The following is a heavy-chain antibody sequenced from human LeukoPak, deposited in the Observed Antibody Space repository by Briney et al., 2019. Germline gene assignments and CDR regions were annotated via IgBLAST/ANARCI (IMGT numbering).Heavy chain of an antibody. V-gene: IGHV4-39*01. D-gene: IGHD6-13*01. CDR2: IYYSGST. CDR3: ATVLAAAGDC. Sequence: PSETLSLTCTVSGGSISSSSHYWGWIRQPPGKGLEWIGSIYYSGSTYYNPSLKSRVTISVDTSKNQFSLKLSSVTAADTAVYYCATVLAAAGDCWGQGTLVTVSS. J-gene: IGHJ4*02. CDR1: GGSISSSSHY.